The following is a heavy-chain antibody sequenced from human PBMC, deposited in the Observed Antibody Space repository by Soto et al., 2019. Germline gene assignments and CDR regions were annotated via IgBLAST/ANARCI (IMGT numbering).Heavy chain of an antibody. CDR3: AKLADCSGGSCQNYGMDV. Sequence: GGSLRLSCAASGFTFSSYAMSWVRQAPGKGLEWVSAISGSGGSTYYADSVKGRFTISRDNSKNTLYLQMNSLRAEDTAVYYCAKLADCSGGSCQNYGMDVWGQGTTVTVSS. D-gene: IGHD2-15*01. CDR2: ISGSGGST. J-gene: IGHJ6*02. CDR1: GFTFSSYA. V-gene: IGHV3-23*01.